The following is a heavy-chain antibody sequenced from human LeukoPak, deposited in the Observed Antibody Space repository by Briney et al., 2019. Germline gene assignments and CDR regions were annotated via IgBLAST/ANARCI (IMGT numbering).Heavy chain of an antibody. CDR3: AKFYEYCSSTSCTGYFEY. V-gene: IGHV3-23*01. Sequence: PGGSLRLSCTASGFTFSNYAMSWVRQAPGKGLEWVSGISGSGSSTYYADSVKGRFTISRDNSKNTLYLQMNSLRAEDTAVYYCAKFYEYCSSTSCTGYFEYWGQGTLVTVSS. CDR2: ISGSGSST. D-gene: IGHD2-2*01. J-gene: IGHJ4*02. CDR1: GFTFSNYA.